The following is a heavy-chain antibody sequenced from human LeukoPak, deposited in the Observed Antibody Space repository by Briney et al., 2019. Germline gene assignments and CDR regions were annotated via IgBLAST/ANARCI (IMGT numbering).Heavy chain of an antibody. CDR2: MNPNSGNT. CDR3: AXXXYGDPYYFDY. J-gene: IGHJ4*02. Sequence: ASVKVSCKASGGTFSGYDINWVRQATGQGLEWMGWMNPNSGNTGYAQKFQGRVTITRNTSISTAYMELSSLRSEDTAVYYCAXXXYGDPYYFDYWGQGTLVTVSS. CDR1: GGTFSGYD. V-gene: IGHV1-8*03. D-gene: IGHD4-17*01.